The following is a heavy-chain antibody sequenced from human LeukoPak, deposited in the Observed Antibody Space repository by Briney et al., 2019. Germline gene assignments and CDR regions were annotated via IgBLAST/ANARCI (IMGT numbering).Heavy chain of an antibody. CDR1: GFTFSSYS. D-gene: IGHD3-16*02. V-gene: IGHV3-21*01. CDR2: ISSSSSYI. J-gene: IGHJ6*02. Sequence: GGSLRLSCAAYGFTFSSYSMNWVRQAPGKGLEWVSSISSSSSYIYYADSVKGRFTISRDNAKNSLYLQMNSLRAEDTAVYYCARDGLRLGKLSLYPYYYYGMDVWGQGTTVTVSS. CDR3: ARDGLRLGKLSLYPYYYYGMDV.